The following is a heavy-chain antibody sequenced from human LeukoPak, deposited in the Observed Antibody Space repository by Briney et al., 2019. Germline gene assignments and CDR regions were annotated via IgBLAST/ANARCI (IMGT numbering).Heavy chain of an antibody. Sequence: GGSLRLSCAASGFTFSSYAMSWVRQAPGKGLEWVGRIKSKTDGGTTDYAAPVKGRLTISRDDSKNTLYLQMNSLKTEDTAVYYCTTGGDTMVREVSPYGMDVWGQGTTVTVSS. CDR2: IKSKTDGGTT. J-gene: IGHJ6*02. V-gene: IGHV3-15*01. D-gene: IGHD3-10*01. CDR3: TTGGDTMVREVSPYGMDV. CDR1: GFTFSSYA.